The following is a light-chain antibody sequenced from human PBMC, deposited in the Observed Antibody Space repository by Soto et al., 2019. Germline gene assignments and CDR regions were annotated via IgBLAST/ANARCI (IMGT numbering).Light chain of an antibody. CDR3: QYQGS. CDR1: QSVSTK. Sequence: EIVMTQSPATLSVSPGERVTLSCRASQSVSTKLAWYQQRPGQAPRLLIYAASTRATGVPARFSGSGSGTEFTLTSSSLQSEDFAVYYWQYQGSFGQGTKVEIK. CDR2: AAS. V-gene: IGKV3-15*01. J-gene: IGKJ1*01.